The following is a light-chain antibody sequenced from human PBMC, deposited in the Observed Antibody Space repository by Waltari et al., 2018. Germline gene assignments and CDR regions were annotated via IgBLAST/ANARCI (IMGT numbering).Light chain of an antibody. CDR1: NIGSKR. J-gene: IGLJ2*01. CDR2: DDS. Sequence: SYVLTQPPSVSVAPGQTARITCGGNNIGSKRVHWYQQKPGQAPVLVVYDDSYRPSGIPGRFSGSNAGNTATLAISRVEAGDEADYYCQVWDSSSDPVVFGGGTKLTVL. CDR3: QVWDSSSDPVV. V-gene: IGLV3-21*02.